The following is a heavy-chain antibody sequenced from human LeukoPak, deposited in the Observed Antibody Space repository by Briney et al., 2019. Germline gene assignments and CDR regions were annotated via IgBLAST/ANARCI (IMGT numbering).Heavy chain of an antibody. CDR1: GIPFSDFY. D-gene: IGHD6-25*01. CDR3: AAVTAADY. V-gene: IGHV3-11*03. J-gene: IGHJ4*02. CDR2: IITLSCYT. Sequence: GGSLRLSCVVAGIPFSDFYMNWIRQAPGKGLEWISYIITLSCYTDYAESVKGRFTISRDNAKSALYLQMNDLRVEDTAVYYCAAVTAADYWGQGTLVTVSA.